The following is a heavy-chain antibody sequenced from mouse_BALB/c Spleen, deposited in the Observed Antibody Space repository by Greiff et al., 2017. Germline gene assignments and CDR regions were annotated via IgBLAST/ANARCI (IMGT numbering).Heavy chain of an antibody. D-gene: IGHD1-2*01. CDR3: ARITTALYYYAMDY. V-gene: IGHV1-69*02. Sequence: VQLQQPGAELVKPGASVKLSCKASGYTFTSYWMHWVKQRPGQGLEWIGEIDPSDSYTNYNQKFKGKATLTVDKSSSTAYMQLSSLTSEDSAVYYCARITTALYYYAMDYWGQGTSVTVSS. CDR2: IDPSDSYT. CDR1: GYTFTSYW. J-gene: IGHJ4*01.